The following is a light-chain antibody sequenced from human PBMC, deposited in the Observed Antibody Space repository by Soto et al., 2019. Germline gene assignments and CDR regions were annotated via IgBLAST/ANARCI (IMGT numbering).Light chain of an antibody. CDR1: QSISSW. Sequence: RASQSISSWLAWYQQKPGKAPKLLIYDASSLESGVPSRFCGSGSGTENALTLRSLHSDDTAISICEPPCTDAGRFGGRTKVDIK. CDR2: DAS. CDR3: EPPCTDAGR. V-gene: IGKV1-5*01. J-gene: IGKJ4*01.